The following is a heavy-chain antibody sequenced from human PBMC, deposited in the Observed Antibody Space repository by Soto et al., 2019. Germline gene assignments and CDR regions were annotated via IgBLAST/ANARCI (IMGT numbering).Heavy chain of an antibody. V-gene: IGHV1-8*01. CDR2: MNPNSGNT. CDR1: GYTFTSYD. D-gene: IGHD3-3*01. Sequence: ASVKVSCKASGYTFTSYDINWVRQATGQGLEWMGWMNPNSGNTGYAQKFQGRVTMTRNTSIRTAYMELSSLRSEDTAVYYCARGRFPGFGVVIIGYYYYMDVWGKGTTVTVSS. J-gene: IGHJ6*03. CDR3: ARGRFPGFGVVIIGYYYYMDV.